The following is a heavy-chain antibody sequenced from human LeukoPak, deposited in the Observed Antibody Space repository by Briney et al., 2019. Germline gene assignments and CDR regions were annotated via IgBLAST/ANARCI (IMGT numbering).Heavy chain of an antibody. Sequence: PGGSLRLSCAASGFTFDDYAMHWVRPAPGKGLEWVSGISWNSGSIGYADSVKGRFTISRDNAENSLYLQMNSLRAEDTALYYCAKDRYLAGGYFDYWGQGTLVTVSS. D-gene: IGHD1-26*01. J-gene: IGHJ4*02. CDR1: GFTFDDYA. CDR3: AKDRYLAGGYFDY. CDR2: ISWNSGSI. V-gene: IGHV3-9*01.